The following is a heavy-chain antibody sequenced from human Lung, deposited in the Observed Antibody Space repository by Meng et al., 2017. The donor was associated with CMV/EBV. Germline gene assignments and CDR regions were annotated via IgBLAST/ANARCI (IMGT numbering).Heavy chain of an antibody. D-gene: IGHD3-10*01. V-gene: IGHV4-34*01. CDR2: INHRGST. Sequence: DGGSFSGYYWSWIRQSPGRGLEWIGEINHRGSTTYNPSLKSRVTMSVATYKNQFSLRLRSVTAADTSVYYCARGYGSETYLNYFDYWGQGTLVTVSS. CDR3: ARGYGSETYLNYFDY. J-gene: IGHJ4*02. CDR1: GGSFSGYY.